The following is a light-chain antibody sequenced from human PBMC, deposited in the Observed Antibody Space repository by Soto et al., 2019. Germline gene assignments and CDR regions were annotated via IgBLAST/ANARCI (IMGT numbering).Light chain of an antibody. V-gene: IGKV3-20*01. CDR3: QKDGSSGYT. CDR1: QSVSSSY. CDR2: GAS. J-gene: IGKJ2*01. Sequence: EIVLTQSPGTLSLSPGERATLSCRASQSVSSSYLAWYQQKPGQAPRLLIYGASSRATGIPDRFNGSGSGTDFALTISRLEPEDFAVYYCQKDGSSGYTFGQGTKLEIK.